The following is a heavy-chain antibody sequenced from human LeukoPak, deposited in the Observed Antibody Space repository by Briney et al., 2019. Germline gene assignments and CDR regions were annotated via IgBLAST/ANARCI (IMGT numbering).Heavy chain of an antibody. Sequence: SETLSLTCTVSGGSISSYYWSWIRQPPGKGLEWIGYIYYSGSTNYNPSLKSRVTISVDTSKNQFSLTLGSVSATDTAVYYCASPRGFSYGYFDYWGQGTLVTVSS. CDR3: ASPRGFSYGYFDY. J-gene: IGHJ4*02. D-gene: IGHD5-18*01. V-gene: IGHV4-59*08. CDR2: IYYSGST. CDR1: GGSISSYY.